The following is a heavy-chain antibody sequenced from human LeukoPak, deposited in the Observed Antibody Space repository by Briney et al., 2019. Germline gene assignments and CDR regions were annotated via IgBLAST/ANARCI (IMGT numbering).Heavy chain of an antibody. CDR3: ARRRYYDISTGYVGWFDP. CDR2: MKPNSGNT. J-gene: IGHJ5*02. V-gene: IGHV1-8*01. CDR1: EYTFTRYD. Sequence: ASVKDSCKASEYTFTRYDINWVRQATGQGLEWMGWMKPNSGNTGYAQKFQGRVSMTRNTSTSTAYMELSSLRSEDTAVYYCARRRYYDISTGYVGWFDPWGQGTLVTVSS. D-gene: IGHD3-9*01.